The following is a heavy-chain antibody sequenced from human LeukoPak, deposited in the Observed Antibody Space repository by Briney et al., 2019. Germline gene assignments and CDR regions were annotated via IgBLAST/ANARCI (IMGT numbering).Heavy chain of an antibody. V-gene: IGHV1-2*02. CDR1: GYTFTGYY. D-gene: IGHD5-24*01. CDR2: INPNSGGT. Sequence: GASVKVSCKASGYTFTGYYVHWVRQAPGKGLEWMGWINPNSGGTNYAQKFQGRVTMTRATSINTAYMELSRLRSDDTAVYYCAREPSSHHGEFDYWGQGTLVTVSS. CDR3: AREPSSHHGEFDY. J-gene: IGHJ4*02.